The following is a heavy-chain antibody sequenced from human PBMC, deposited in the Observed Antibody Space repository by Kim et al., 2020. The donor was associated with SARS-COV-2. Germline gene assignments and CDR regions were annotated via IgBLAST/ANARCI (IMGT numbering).Heavy chain of an antibody. D-gene: IGHD2-21*01. J-gene: IGHJ6*02. CDR3: AKDVPCYGGCYPGVHGMDV. CDR2: ISGSGDDT. CDR1: GFTFNTFA. V-gene: IGHV3-23*01. Sequence: GGSLRLSCAAAGFTFNTFAMSWVRQSPGKGLEWVSAISGSGDDTYYADSVKGRFTISRDNSKNTLYLKMNSLRGDDTAVYFCAKDVPCYGGCYPGVHGMDVWGPGTTVTVSS.